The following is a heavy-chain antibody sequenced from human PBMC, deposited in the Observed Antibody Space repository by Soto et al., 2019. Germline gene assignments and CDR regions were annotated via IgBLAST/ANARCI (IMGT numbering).Heavy chain of an antibody. CDR1: GGSIRSHY. J-gene: IGHJ6*02. V-gene: IGHV4-59*11. Sequence: VTIPFTCSVSGGSIRSHYWSWIRQSPKKVLEWIGYFHHCGNSNYNPSLKSRVTISVDTSKNQLSLSLRSVTAAATAVYFCARISSLGHYGYANGGGDVGGQGTTV. D-gene: IGHD4-17*01. CDR3: ARISSLGHYGYANGGGDV. CDR2: FHHCGNS.